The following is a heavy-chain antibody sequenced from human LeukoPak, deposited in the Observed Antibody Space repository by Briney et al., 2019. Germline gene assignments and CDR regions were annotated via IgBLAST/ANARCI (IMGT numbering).Heavy chain of an antibody. CDR3: ARAGHCTNGICYTADFDY. CDR1: GFTFDDYA. V-gene: IGHV3-9*01. Sequence: GGSLRLSYAASGFTFDDYAMHWVRQAPGKGLEWVSGISWNSGSIGYADSVKGRFTISRDNAKNSLYLQMNSLRAEDTALYYCARAGHCTNGICYTADFDYWGQGTLVTVSS. CDR2: ISWNSGSI. J-gene: IGHJ4*02. D-gene: IGHD2-8*01.